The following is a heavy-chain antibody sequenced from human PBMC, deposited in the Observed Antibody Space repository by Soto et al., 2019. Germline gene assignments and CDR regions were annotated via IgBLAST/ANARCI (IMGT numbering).Heavy chain of an antibody. V-gene: IGHV3-23*01. Sequence: EVQLLESGGGLVQPGGSLRLSCAASGFTFHTYAMSWVRQTPGKGLEWISGILGSGGTYYADSVKGRFTISRDNSKNTLYLQMNSLRAEDTAMYYCAKDRQPDGFLPFDHWGQGTLITVSS. CDR3: AKDRQPDGFLPFDH. CDR1: GFTFHTYA. J-gene: IGHJ4*02. CDR2: ILGSGGT. D-gene: IGHD3-10*01.